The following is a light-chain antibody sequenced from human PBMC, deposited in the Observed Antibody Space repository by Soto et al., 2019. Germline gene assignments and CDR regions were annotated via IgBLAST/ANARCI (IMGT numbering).Light chain of an antibody. Sequence: QAGVTQSPSASASLGASVKLTCTLSSGHSSYAIAWHQQQPEKGPRYLMKLNSDGSHSKGDGIPDRFSGSSSGAERYLTISSLQSEDEADYYCQTWGTGIQVFGTGTKLTVL. J-gene: IGLJ1*01. CDR3: QTWGTGIQV. CDR2: LNSDGSH. CDR1: SGHSSYA. V-gene: IGLV4-69*01.